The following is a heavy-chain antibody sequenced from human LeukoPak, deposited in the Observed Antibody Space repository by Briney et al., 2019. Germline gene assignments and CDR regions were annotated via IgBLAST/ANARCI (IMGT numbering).Heavy chain of an antibody. D-gene: IGHD3-10*01. V-gene: IGHV3-23*01. J-gene: IGHJ4*02. Sequence: QPGGSLRLSCAASGFTFSSYAMSWVRQAPGKGLEWVSAISGSGGSTYYADSVEGRFTISRDNSKNTLYLQMNSLRAEDTAVYYCAKADYYGSGSYYKSRPVSDYWGQGTLVTVSS. CDR3: AKADYYGSGSYYKSRPVSDY. CDR2: ISGSGGST. CDR1: GFTFSSYA.